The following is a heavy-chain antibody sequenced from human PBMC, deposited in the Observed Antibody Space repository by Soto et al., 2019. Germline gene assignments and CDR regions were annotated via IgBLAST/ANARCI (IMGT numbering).Heavy chain of an antibody. CDR3: AREEDSVVVPSAPGGYDP. CDR1: GFTFSSYA. Sequence: GSLSLSYAASGFTFSSYAMSWVRQAPGKGLEWVSAISGSGGSTYYADSVKGRFTISRDNSKNTLYLQMNSLRAEDTAVYYCAREEDSVVVPSAPGGYDPGVKGTMVTVSS. J-gene: IGHJ5*02. D-gene: IGHD2-2*01. CDR2: ISGSGGST. V-gene: IGHV3-23*01.